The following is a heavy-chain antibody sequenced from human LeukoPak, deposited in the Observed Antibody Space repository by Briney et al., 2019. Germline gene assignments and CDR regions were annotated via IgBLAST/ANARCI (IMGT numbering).Heavy chain of an antibody. V-gene: IGHV3-7*01. CDR1: EFTFSSYW. CDR3: ARDRGGYGSGNYFDY. J-gene: IGHJ4*02. D-gene: IGHD3-10*01. CDR2: IKQDGFER. Sequence: GGSLRLSCAASEFTFSSYWMTWVRQAPGEGLEWVANIKQDGFERHYVDSVRGRFTISRDNAKNSLYLQMNSLRAEDTAVYYCARDRGGYGSGNYFDYWGQGTLVTVSS.